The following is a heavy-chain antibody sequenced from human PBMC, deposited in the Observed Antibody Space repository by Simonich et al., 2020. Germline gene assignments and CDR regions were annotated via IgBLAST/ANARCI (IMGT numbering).Heavy chain of an antibody. CDR2: IYHSGST. D-gene: IGHD2-15*01. CDR1: GGSISSSSYY. Sequence: QLQLQESGPGLVKPSETLSLTCTVSGGSISSSSYYWGWIRQPPGKGLEWIGSIYHSGSTSYNPSIKSRVTISVDTSKNQFSLKLSSVTAADTAVYYCARAHSRYCSGGSCYFDYWGQGTLVTVSS. J-gene: IGHJ4*02. CDR3: ARAHSRYCSGGSCYFDY. V-gene: IGHV4-39*07.